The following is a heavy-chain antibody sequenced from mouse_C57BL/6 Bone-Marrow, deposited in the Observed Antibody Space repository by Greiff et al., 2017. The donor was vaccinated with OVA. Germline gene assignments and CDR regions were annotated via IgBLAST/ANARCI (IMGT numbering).Heavy chain of an antibody. CDR1: GYTFTSYW. CDR2: INPSNGGT. CDR3: ARSITTVVATEMDYAMDY. V-gene: IGHV1-53*01. Sequence: QVQLQQPGTELVKPGASVKLSCKASGYTFTSYWMHWVKQRPGQGLEWIGNINPSNGGTNYNEKFKSKATLTVDKSSSTAYMQLSSLTSEDSAVYYCARSITTVVATEMDYAMDYWGQGTSVTVSS. J-gene: IGHJ4*01. D-gene: IGHD1-1*01.